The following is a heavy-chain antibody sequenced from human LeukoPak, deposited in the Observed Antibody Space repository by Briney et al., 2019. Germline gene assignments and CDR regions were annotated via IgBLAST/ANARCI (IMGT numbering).Heavy chain of an antibody. CDR3: ARRKAGSSRWSDALDI. D-gene: IGHD6-13*01. CDR2: IGLVGDT. Sequence: GGSLRLSCAASGFSLSVYDMHWVRQTTGKGLEWASGIGLVGDTYYPGSVKGRFTISREDAKNALYLQMNSLRAGDTAVYYCARRKAGSSRWSDALDIWGQGTMVTVSS. CDR1: GFSLSVYD. V-gene: IGHV3-13*04. J-gene: IGHJ3*02.